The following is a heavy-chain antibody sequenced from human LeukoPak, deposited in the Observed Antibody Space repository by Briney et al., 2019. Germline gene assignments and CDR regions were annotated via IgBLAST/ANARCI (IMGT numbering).Heavy chain of an antibody. CDR2: INHSGST. Sequence: TASETLSLTCSVYGGSFSGYYWSWIRQPPGKGLEWIGEINHSGSTNYNPSLKSRATISVATSKNQFSLELSYVTAADTAVYYCASLNRDGYYIGNWGKGTLVTVSS. D-gene: IGHD5-24*01. CDR1: GGSFSGYY. V-gene: IGHV4-34*01. CDR3: ASLNRDGYYIGN. J-gene: IGHJ4*02.